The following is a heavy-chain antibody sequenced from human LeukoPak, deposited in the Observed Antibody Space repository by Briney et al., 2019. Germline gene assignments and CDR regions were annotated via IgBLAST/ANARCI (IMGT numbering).Heavy chain of an antibody. CDR3: ARGLMGVDY. D-gene: IGHD2-8*01. CDR2: IDTDESST. V-gene: IGHV3-74*01. J-gene: IGHJ4*02. CDR1: GFTLSSYW. Sequence: PGGSLRLSCAASGFTLSSYWMHWVRQVPGKGLVWVSRIDTDESSTNYADSVKGRFTISRDNAKNTLYLQMNSLRAEDTAVYYCARGLMGVDYWGQGTLVTVSS.